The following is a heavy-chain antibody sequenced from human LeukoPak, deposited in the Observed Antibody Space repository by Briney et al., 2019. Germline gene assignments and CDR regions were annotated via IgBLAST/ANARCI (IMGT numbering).Heavy chain of an antibody. CDR2: IYYSGST. J-gene: IGHJ4*02. V-gene: IGHV4-39*01. CDR3: ARGRPYSGGYHLDY. Sequence: SETLSLTCTVSGDSTSSDRYYGGWVRQPPGKGLEWIGNIYYSGSTYYNPSLKSRVTMSVDTSKNQCFLKLNSVTAADTAVYYCARGRPYSGGYHLDYWGQGTPVTVSS. D-gene: IGHD1-26*01. CDR1: GDSTSSDRYY.